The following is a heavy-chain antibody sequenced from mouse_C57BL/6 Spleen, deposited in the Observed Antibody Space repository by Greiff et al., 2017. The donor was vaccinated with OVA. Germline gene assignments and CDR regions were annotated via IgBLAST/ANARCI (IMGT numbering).Heavy chain of an antibody. Sequence: VQLQQSGAELVRPGTSVKVSCKASGYAFTNYLIEWVKQRPGQGLEWIGVINPGSGGTNYNEKFKGKATLTADKSSSTAYMQLSSLTSEDSAFYFCARDYVGSFDYWGQGTTLTVSS. CDR2: INPGSGGT. CDR1: GYAFTNYL. D-gene: IGHD1-1*01. J-gene: IGHJ2*01. CDR3: ARDYVGSFDY. V-gene: IGHV1-54*01.